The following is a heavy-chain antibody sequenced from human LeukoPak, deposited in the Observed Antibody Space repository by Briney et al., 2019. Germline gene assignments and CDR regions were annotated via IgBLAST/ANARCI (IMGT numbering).Heavy chain of an antibody. V-gene: IGHV3-30*03. J-gene: IGHJ4*02. CDR2: TSYDGTNK. D-gene: IGHD1-20*01. CDR3: ARDIKYNWNYVDY. CDR1: GFSFGSHG. Sequence: PGGSLRLSCAASGFSFGSHGMHWVRQAPGKGLEWVAVTSYDGTNKYYADSVKGRFTIFRDNSKSTLYLQMNSLRAEDTAVYYCARDIKYNWNYVDYWGQGTLVTVSS.